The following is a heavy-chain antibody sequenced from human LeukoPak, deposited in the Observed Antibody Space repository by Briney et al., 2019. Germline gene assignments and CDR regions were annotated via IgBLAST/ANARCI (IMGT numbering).Heavy chain of an antibody. J-gene: IGHJ4*02. CDR1: GFTFSSYW. CDR2: IKQGGSEK. CDR3: ARDAAALGAFDY. Sequence: GGSLRLSCAASGFTFSSYWMSWVRLAPGKGLEWVANIKQGGSEKYYVDSVKGRFTISRDNAKNSLYQQMNSLRAEDTAVYYCARDAAALGAFDYWGQGTLVTVSS. D-gene: IGHD6-6*01. V-gene: IGHV3-7*01.